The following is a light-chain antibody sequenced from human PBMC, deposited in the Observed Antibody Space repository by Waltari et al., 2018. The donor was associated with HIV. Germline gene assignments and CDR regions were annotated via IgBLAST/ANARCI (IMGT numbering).Light chain of an antibody. CDR1: QSVLYSSNTKNY. CDR2: WAS. Sequence: DIVMTQSPDSLAVSLGERATINCKSSQSVLYSSNTKNYLAWYQQKPGQPPKLLIYWASNRESGVPDRFSGSGSGTDFTLTISSLQAEDVAVYYCQQYYSTPHTFGQGTKLEIK. CDR3: QQYYSTPHT. J-gene: IGKJ2*01. V-gene: IGKV4-1*01.